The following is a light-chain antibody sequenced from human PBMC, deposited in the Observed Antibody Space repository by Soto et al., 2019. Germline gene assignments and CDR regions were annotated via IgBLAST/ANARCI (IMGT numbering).Light chain of an antibody. CDR1: SCNIGSNT. V-gene: IGLV1-44*01. CDR2: SNN. CDR3: AAWDDSLNGPYV. J-gene: IGLJ1*01. Sequence: QSVLTQPPSASGTPGQRVTISCSGSSCNIGSNTVNWYQQLPGTAPKLLIYSNNQRPSGVPDRFSGSKSGTSASLAISGLESEDEDEYYCAAWDDSLNGPYVFGTGTKLTVL.